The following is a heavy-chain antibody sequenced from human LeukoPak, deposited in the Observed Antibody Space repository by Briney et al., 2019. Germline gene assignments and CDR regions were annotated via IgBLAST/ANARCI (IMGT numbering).Heavy chain of an antibody. CDR1: AGSISSYY. CDR3: ARDRLGGYSYVY. J-gene: IGHJ4*02. V-gene: IGHV4-59*01. CDR2: IYYSGST. D-gene: IGHD5-12*01. Sequence: SETLSLTCTVSAGSISSYYWTWIRQPPGKGLEWIGYIYYSGSTNYNPSLKSRVTISKDTSKNQFSLKLSSVTAADTAVYYCARDRLGGYSYVYWGQGSLVTVSS.